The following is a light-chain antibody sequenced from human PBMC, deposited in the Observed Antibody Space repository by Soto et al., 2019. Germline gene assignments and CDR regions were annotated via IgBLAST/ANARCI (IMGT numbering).Light chain of an antibody. Sequence: DIVMTQSPDSLAVSLGERATINCKSSQSVLYNSNNKNYLVWYQQKPGQPPKLLIYWASTRESGVPDRFGGSGSGSDFTLTINSLQPEDVAIYSCQQYCTSPLTFGQGTRLEI. CDR1: QSVLYNSNNKNY. J-gene: IGKJ5*01. CDR2: WAS. V-gene: IGKV4-1*01. CDR3: QQYCTSPLT.